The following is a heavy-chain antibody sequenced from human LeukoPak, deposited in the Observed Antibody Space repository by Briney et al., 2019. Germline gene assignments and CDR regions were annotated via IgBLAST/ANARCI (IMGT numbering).Heavy chain of an antibody. CDR1: GYAFTGYY. Sequence: ASVKVSCKASGYAFTGYYMHWLRQAPGQGLEWMGCINPNSGGTNYAQKFQGRVTMTRDTSISTAYMELSRLRSDDTAVYYCARVGWNSNYFYYYYMVVWGKRTTVTVSS. CDR3: ARVGWNSNYFYYYYMVV. D-gene: IGHD1/OR15-1a*01. V-gene: IGHV1-2*02. J-gene: IGHJ6*03. CDR2: INPNSGGT.